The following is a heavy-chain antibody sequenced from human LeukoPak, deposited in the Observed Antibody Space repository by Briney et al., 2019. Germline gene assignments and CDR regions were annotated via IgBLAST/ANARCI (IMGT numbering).Heavy chain of an antibody. CDR2: ISSSSSTI. D-gene: IGHD6-19*01. CDR1: GFTFSSYS. V-gene: IGHV3-48*04. J-gene: IGHJ4*02. Sequence: GGSLRLSCAASGFTFSSYSMNWVRQAPGKGLEWVSYISSSSSTIYYADSVKGRFTISRDNAKNSLYLQMNSLRAEDTAVYYCASHDSIAVAGTGYWGQGTLVTVSS. CDR3: ASHDSIAVAGTGY.